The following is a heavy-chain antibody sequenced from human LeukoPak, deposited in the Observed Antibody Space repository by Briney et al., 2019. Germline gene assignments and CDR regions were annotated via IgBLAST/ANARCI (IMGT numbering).Heavy chain of an antibody. V-gene: IGHV1-69*04. D-gene: IGHD3-9*01. Sequence: SVKVSCKASGGTFSSYAISWVRQAPGQGLEWMGRIIPILGIANYAQKFQGRVTITADKSTSTAYMELSSLRSEDTAVYYCARDALDYDILTGIYYYYGMDVWGQGTTVTVSS. CDR3: ARDALDYDILTGIYYYYGMDV. J-gene: IGHJ6*02. CDR2: IIPILGIA. CDR1: GGTFSSYA.